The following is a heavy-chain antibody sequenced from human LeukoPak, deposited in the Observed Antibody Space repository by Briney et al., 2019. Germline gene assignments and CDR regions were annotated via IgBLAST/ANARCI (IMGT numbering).Heavy chain of an antibody. Sequence: GGSLRLSCAASGFTFSSYAMHWVRQAPGKGLEWVAVISYDGSNKYYADSVKGLFTISRDNSKNTLYLQMNSLRAEDTAVYYCARGSIAAAGTRGWYFDYWGQGTLVTVSS. D-gene: IGHD6-13*01. J-gene: IGHJ4*02. V-gene: IGHV3-30*04. CDR2: ISYDGSNK. CDR1: GFTFSSYA. CDR3: ARGSIAAAGTRGWYFDY.